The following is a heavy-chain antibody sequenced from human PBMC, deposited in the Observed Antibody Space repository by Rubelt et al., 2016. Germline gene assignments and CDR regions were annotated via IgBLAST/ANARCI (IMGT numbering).Heavy chain of an antibody. CDR1: GYTFTGYY. J-gene: IGHJ4*02. V-gene: IGHV1-2*06. CDR3: ARESSSGWYIDY. Sequence: QVQLVQSGAEVKKPGASVKVSCKASGYTFTGYYMHWVRQAPGQGLEWVGRINPNSGGTNYDQKFQGRVTMTRDTSITTAYMELSRLRSDDTAVSYCARESSSGWYIDYWGQGTLVTVSS. D-gene: IGHD6-19*01. CDR2: INPNSGGT.